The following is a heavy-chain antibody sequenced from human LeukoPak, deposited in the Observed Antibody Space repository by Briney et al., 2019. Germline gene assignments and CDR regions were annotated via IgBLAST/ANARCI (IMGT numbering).Heavy chain of an antibody. CDR3: ARASLYYDSSGYRMGDAFDI. V-gene: IGHV4-39*07. J-gene: IGHJ3*02. CDR1: GGSISSSSYY. D-gene: IGHD3-22*01. CDR2: IYYSGST. Sequence: SETLSLTCTVSGGSISSSSYYWGWIRQPPGKGLEWIGSIYYSGSTYYNPSLKSRVTISVDTSKNQFSLKLSSVTAADTAVYYCARASLYYDSSGYRMGDAFDIWGQGTMVTVSS.